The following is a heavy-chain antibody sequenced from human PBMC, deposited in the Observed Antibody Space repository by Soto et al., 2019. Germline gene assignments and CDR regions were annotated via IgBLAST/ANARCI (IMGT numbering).Heavy chain of an antibody. V-gene: IGHV3-23*01. D-gene: IGHD3-10*01. J-gene: IGHJ6*02. Sequence: DVQLLESGGDLVQPGGSLRLSCAASGVTFSSYAMSWVRQAPGKGLEWVSSVSAGGDMTYYSDSVKGRFTISRDNANNALFLQMNSLRAEDTALYSCARGDRGGSGSPASYYYSGLDVWGQGTTVTVSS. CDR3: ARGDRGGSGSPASYYYSGLDV. CDR2: VSAGGDMT. CDR1: GVTFSSYA.